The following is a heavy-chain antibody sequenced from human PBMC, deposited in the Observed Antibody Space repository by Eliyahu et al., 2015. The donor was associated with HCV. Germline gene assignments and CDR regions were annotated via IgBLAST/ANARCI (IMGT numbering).Heavy chain of an antibody. Sequence: QVQLQQWGAGLLKPSETLSLTCAVYGGSFSGYYWSWIRQPPGKGLEWIGEINHSGSTNYNPSLKSRVTISVDTSKNQFSLKLSSVTAADTAVYYCASAGIAARPXDYWGQGTLVTVSS. CDR2: INHSGST. CDR1: GGSFSGYY. CDR3: ASAGIAARPXDY. V-gene: IGHV4-34*01. J-gene: IGHJ4*02. D-gene: IGHD6-6*01.